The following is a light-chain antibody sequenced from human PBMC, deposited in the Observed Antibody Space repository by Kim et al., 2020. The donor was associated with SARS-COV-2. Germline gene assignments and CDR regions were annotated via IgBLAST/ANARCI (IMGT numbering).Light chain of an antibody. J-gene: IGLJ2*01. Sequence: VSPGQTASIPCSGDKLGNKYACWYQQKPGQSPVLVIYQDSKRPSGIPERFSGSNSGNTATLTISGTQAMDEADYYCQAWDSSTVVFGGGTQLTVL. CDR2: QDS. CDR1: KLGNKY. CDR3: QAWDSSTVV. V-gene: IGLV3-1*01.